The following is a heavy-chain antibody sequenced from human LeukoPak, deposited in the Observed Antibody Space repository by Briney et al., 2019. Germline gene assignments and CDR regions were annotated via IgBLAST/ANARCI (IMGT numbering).Heavy chain of an antibody. D-gene: IGHD4-23*01. J-gene: IGHJ3*02. CDR1: GGSISSYY. V-gene: IGHV4-59*01. CDR3: ARRALYGGVDI. Sequence: PSETLSLTCTVSGGSISSYYWSWIRQPPGKGLEWIGYIYYSGSTNYNPSLKSRVTISVDTSKYQFSLKLSSVTAADTAVYYCARRALYGGVDIWGQGTMVTVSS. CDR2: IYYSGST.